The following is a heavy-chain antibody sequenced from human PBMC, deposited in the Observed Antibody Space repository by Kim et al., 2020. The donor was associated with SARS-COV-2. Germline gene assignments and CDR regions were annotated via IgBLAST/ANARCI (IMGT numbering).Heavy chain of an antibody. D-gene: IGHD2-15*01. Sequence: SVKVSCKASGGTFSSYAISWVRQAPGQGLEWMGRIIPILGIANYAQKFQGRVTITADKSTSTAYMELSSLRSEDTAVYYCAIHCSGGSCHPYLTYGGFDPWGQGTLVTVSS. J-gene: IGHJ5*02. V-gene: IGHV1-69*04. CDR1: GGTFSSYA. CDR2: IIPILGIA. CDR3: AIHCSGGSCHPYLTYGGFDP.